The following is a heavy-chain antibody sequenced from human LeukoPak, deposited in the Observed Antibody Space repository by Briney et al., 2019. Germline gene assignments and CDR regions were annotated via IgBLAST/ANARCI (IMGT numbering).Heavy chain of an antibody. CDR3: ARGKQQLDY. CDR1: GGSFSGYY. CDR2: INHSGST. J-gene: IGHJ4*02. V-gene: IGHV4-34*01. Sequence: SETLSLTCAVYGGSFSGYYWSWIRQPPGKGLEWIGEINHSGSTNYNPSLKSRVTMSVDTSKNQFSLKLSSVTAADTAVYYCARGKQQLDYWGQGTLVTVSS. D-gene: IGHD6-13*01.